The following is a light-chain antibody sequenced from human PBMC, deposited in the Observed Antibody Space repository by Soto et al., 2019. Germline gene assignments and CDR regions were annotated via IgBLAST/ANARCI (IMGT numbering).Light chain of an antibody. J-gene: IGKJ1*01. Sequence: ETVLTQSPATLSLSPGERATLSCRASQNVRGSVAWYQQKPGQPPRLLIFDDSKRATGIPARFSGSGSGTDFTLTISSLEPEDFAVYYCQQRSRWPPAFGPGTKVEVK. CDR2: DDS. CDR3: QQRSRWPPA. V-gene: IGKV3-11*01. CDR1: QNVRGS.